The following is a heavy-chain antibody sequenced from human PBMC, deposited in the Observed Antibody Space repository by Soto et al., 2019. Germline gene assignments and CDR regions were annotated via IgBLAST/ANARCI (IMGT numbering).Heavy chain of an antibody. CDR3: ASLSARVYCGGDCYSGAFDI. D-gene: IGHD2-21*02. J-gene: IGHJ3*02. Sequence: QVQLVQSGAEVKKPGSSVKVSCKASGGTFSSYAISWVRQAPGQGLEWMGGIIPIFGTANYAQKFQGRVTITADKSTSTAYMELSSLRSEDTAVYYCASLSARVYCGGDCYSGAFDIWGQGTMVTVSS. CDR2: IIPIFGTA. V-gene: IGHV1-69*06. CDR1: GGTFSSYA.